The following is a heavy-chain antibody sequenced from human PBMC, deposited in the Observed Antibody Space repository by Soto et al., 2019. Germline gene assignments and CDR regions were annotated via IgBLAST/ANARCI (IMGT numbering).Heavy chain of an antibody. V-gene: IGHV3-23*01. J-gene: IGHJ5*02. D-gene: IGHD2-2*01. CDR2: ISGSGGST. CDR1: GFTFSIYA. CDR3: AKDTARLLSVVPAAVNWFDP. Sequence: GGSLRLSCAASGFTFSIYAMSWFGQAPGKGLEWVSAISGSGGSTYYADSVKGRFTISRDNSKNTLYLQMNSLRAEDTAVYYCAKDTARLLSVVPAAVNWFDPWGQGTLVTVSS.